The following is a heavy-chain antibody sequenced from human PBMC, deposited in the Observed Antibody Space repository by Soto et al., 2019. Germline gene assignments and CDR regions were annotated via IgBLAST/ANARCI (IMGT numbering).Heavy chain of an antibody. CDR2: MYYSGST. J-gene: IGHJ5*02. CDR3: ARLGYCSGGSCYPEYNWFDP. V-gene: IGHV4-59*11. Sequence: SETLSLTCTVSGGSISSHYWTWIRQLPGKGLEWIGYMYYSGSTNYNPSLKSRVTISVDTSKNQFSLKLSSVTAADTAVYYCARLGYCSGGSCYPEYNWFDPWGQGTLLTVSS. D-gene: IGHD2-15*01. CDR1: GGSISSHY.